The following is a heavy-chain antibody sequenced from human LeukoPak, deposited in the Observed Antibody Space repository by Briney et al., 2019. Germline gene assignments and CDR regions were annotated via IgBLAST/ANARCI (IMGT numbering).Heavy chain of an antibody. D-gene: IGHD3-22*01. CDR1: GYSFNSYW. CDR3: ARHKRPDYYDSSGYYYYYYMDV. CDR2: IYPAGSDT. Sequence: GESLKTSCQGSGYSFNSYWIGWVRQMPGKGLEWMGIIYPAGSDTRYSPSFLGQGTSSVDKSINTASLQWSSLKASDTAMYYCARHKRPDYYDSSGYYYYYYMDVWGKGTTVTVSS. J-gene: IGHJ6*03. V-gene: IGHV5-51*01.